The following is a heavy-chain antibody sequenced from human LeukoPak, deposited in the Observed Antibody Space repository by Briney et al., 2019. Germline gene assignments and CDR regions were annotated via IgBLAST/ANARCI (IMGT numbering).Heavy chain of an antibody. CDR1: GGSISSSSHF. V-gene: IGHV4-39*01. J-gene: IGHJ4*02. CDR3: ARHENIVVVVAATGFDN. CDR2: IYYSGNT. Sequence: SETLSLTCTVSGGSISSSSHFWSWIRQPPGRGLEWIGSIYYSGNTYYNSSLKSRVTISVDTSKNQFSLKLSSVTAADTAVYYCARHENIVVVVAATGFDNWGQGTLVTVSS. D-gene: IGHD2-15*01.